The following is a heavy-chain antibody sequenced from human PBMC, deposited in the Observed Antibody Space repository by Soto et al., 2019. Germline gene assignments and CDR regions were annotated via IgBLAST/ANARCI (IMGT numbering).Heavy chain of an antibody. CDR1: GGSISSYY. CDR2: IYYSGST. CDR3: ARGKLGRDYYYYYGMDV. Sequence: SETLSLTCTVSGGSISSYYWSWIRQPPGKGLEWIGYIYYSGSTNYNPSLKSRVTISVDTSKNQFSLKLSSVTAADTAVYYCARGKLGRDYYYYYGMDVWGQGTTVTVSS. J-gene: IGHJ6*02. V-gene: IGHV4-59*01. D-gene: IGHD7-27*01.